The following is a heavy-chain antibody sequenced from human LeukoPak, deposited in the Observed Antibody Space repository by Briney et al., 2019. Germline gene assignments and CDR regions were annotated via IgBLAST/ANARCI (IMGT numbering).Heavy chain of an antibody. V-gene: IGHV3-23*01. CDR1: GFTFSSYA. CDR2: ISGSGGST. D-gene: IGHD5-18*01. Sequence: QPGGSLRLSCAASGFTFSSYAMSWVRQAPGKGLEWVSAISGSGGSTYYADSVKGRFTISRDNSKNTLYLQMNSLRAEDTAVYYCAKVLRGYSYGYYYFDYWGQGTLVTVSS. CDR3: AKVLRGYSYGYYYFDY. J-gene: IGHJ4*02.